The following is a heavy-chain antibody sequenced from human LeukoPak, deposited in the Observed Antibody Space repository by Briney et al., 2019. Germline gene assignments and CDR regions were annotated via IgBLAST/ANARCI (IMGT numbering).Heavy chain of an antibody. CDR1: GYCFTSYW. CDR2: IYPGDSDT. V-gene: IGHV5-51*01. D-gene: IGHD4-11*01. CDR3: ARHYNFDY. Sequence: GESLKLSCKGSGYCFTSYWICWARQIHRKGLEWMGNIYPGDSDTRYNPSFQGQVTISADKSISTAYLQWSSLKASDTAIYYCARHYNFDYWGQGTLVTVSS. J-gene: IGHJ4*02.